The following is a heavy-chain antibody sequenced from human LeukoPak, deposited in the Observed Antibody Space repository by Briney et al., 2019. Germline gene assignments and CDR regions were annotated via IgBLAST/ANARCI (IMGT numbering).Heavy chain of an antibody. J-gene: IGHJ6*02. D-gene: IGHD2-2*01. CDR3: ARDMVAGCSSTSCAYYYYGMDV. Sequence: GGSLRLSCAASGFTFSSYAMHWVRQAPGKGLEWVAVISYDGSNKYYADSVKGRFTISRDNSKNTLYLQMNSLRAEDTAVYYCARDMVAGCSSTSCAYYYYGMDVWGQGTTVTVSS. CDR2: ISYDGSNK. V-gene: IGHV3-30-3*01. CDR1: GFTFSSYA.